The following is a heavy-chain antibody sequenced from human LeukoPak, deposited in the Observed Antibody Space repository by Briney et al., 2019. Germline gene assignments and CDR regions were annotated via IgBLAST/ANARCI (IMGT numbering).Heavy chain of an antibody. CDR3: ARDGAGGDAFDI. CDR2: IYTSGST. J-gene: IGHJ3*02. CDR1: GGSIISYY. V-gene: IGHV4-4*07. D-gene: IGHD4-23*01. Sequence: SETLSLTCTVSGGSIISYYWSWIRQPAGKGLEWIGRIYTSGSTNYSPSLKSRVTISVDKSKNQFSLKLSSVTAADTAVYYCARDGAGGDAFDIWGQGTMVTVSS.